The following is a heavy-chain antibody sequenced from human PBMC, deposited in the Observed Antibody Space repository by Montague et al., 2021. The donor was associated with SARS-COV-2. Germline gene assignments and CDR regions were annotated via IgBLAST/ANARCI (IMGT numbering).Heavy chain of an antibody. CDR3: AGDRGRLQWFFQFDY. CDR1: GFSFSDYG. D-gene: IGHD3-3*01. Sequence: SLRLSCAASGFSFSDYGMHWLRQAPGKGLEWVAVIWSHGSNTDYADSVKGLFTISRDDSKSGLYLQMSSLRGDDTAVYYCAGDRGRLQWFFQFDYWGQGSLVTVSS. J-gene: IGHJ4*02. V-gene: IGHV3-33*01. CDR2: IWSHGSNT.